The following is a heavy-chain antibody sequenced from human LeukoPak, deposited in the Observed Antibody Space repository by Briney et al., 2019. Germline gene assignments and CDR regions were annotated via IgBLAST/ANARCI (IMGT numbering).Heavy chain of an antibody. D-gene: IGHD3-3*01. J-gene: IGHJ4*02. CDR2: IKSKTDGGTT. CDR1: GFSFSNAW. V-gene: IGHV3-15*01. CDR3: ASSREGEWFPMVGY. Sequence: GGSLRLSCAASGFSFSNAWVSWVRQAPGKGLEWVGRIKSKTDGGTTDYAAPVKGIFFVSRDDSKNIVYLQLNSLKTEDTAVYYCASSREGEWFPMVGYWGQGTLVTVSS.